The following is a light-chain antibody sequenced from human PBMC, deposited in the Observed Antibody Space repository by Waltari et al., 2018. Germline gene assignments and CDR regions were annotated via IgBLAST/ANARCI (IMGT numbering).Light chain of an antibody. CDR2: AAS. CDR1: QDINSW. V-gene: IGKV1D-16*01. CDR3: QQYDDLPFT. Sequence: DIQITHSPSSLSASVGDKVTITGHASQDINSWLAWYQQKPGKAPTALISAASTLQSGVPSRFTGSGSGTDYSLTISSLQPEDFATYYCQQYDDLPFTFGPGTKLDI. J-gene: IGKJ3*01.